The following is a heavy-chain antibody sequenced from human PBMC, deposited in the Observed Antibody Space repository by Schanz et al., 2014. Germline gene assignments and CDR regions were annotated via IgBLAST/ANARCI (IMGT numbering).Heavy chain of an antibody. CDR1: NYIFTKYY. CDR2: INPYDDTI. CDR3: VTEKRMESGTWAKAFDI. D-gene: IGHD3-3*01. Sequence: QVQLGQSGAGVKKPGASVKLSCKASNYIFTKYYIHCVRQAPGQGLEWMGLINPYDDTIDYAKKFQGRFTMTRDTSTTTVYMELSSLRSDDTAMYYCVTEKRMESGTWAKAFDIWGQGTWVTVSS. J-gene: IGHJ3*02. V-gene: IGHV1-46*01.